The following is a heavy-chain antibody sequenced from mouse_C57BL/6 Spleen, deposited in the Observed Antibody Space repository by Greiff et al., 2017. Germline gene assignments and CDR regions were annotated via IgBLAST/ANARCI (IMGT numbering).Heavy chain of an antibody. CDR1: GYVFSSSW. Sequence: VQLQQSGPELVKPGASVKISCKASGYVFSSSWMNWVKQRPGKGLEWIGRIYPGDGDTNYNGKFKGKATLTADKSSSTAYMQLSSLTSEDSAVYFCARVTTVVSFDYWGQGTTLTVSS. D-gene: IGHD1-1*01. CDR2: IYPGDGDT. V-gene: IGHV1-82*01. J-gene: IGHJ2*01. CDR3: ARVTTVVSFDY.